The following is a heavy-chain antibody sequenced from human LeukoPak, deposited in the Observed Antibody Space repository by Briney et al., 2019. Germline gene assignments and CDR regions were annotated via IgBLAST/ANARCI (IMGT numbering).Heavy chain of an antibody. D-gene: IGHD3-3*01. J-gene: IGHJ6*02. CDR2: MSYDGSNK. V-gene: IGHV3-30*18. CDR3: AKEYESRRLLEWLSYYYGMDV. CDR1: GFTFSSYG. Sequence: SGGSLRLSCAASGFTFSSYGMHWVRQAPGKGLEWVAVMSYDGSNKYYADSVKGRFTISRDNSKNTLYLQMNSLRAEDTAVYYCAKEYESRRLLEWLSYYYGMDVWGQGTTVTVSS.